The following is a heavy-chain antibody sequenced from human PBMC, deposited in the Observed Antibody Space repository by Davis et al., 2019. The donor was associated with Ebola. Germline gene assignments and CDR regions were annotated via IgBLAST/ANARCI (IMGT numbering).Heavy chain of an antibody. D-gene: IGHD4-23*01. CDR1: GFTFDDYA. CDR3: ASAPYGNSYHFDG. V-gene: IGHV3-9*01. CDR2: ISWNSGSM. Sequence: GGSLRLSCAASGFTFDDYAMHWVRQVPGKGLEWVSAISWNSGSMDYAASVKGRFTVSRDNAKKLLYLQMNSLRPEDTAFYYCASAPYGNSYHFDGWGQGTLVTVSS. J-gene: IGHJ4*02.